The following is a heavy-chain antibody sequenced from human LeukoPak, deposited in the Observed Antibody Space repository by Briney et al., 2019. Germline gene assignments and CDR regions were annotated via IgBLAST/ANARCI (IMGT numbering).Heavy chain of an antibody. CDR3: ARETSQKGAHYMDV. D-gene: IGHD3-16*01. Sequence: PSETLSLTRAVYGGSFSGYYWSWIRQPPGKGLEWIGEINHSGSTNYNPSLKSRVTISVHTSKNQFSLKLSSVTAADTAVYYCARETSQKGAHYMDVWGKGTTVTISS. J-gene: IGHJ6*03. CDR2: INHSGST. V-gene: IGHV4-34*01. CDR1: GGSFSGYY.